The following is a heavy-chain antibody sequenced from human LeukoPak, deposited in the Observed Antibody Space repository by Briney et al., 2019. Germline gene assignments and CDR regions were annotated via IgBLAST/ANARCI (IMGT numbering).Heavy chain of an antibody. D-gene: IGHD3-22*01. CDR3: AKAQKYYYDSSGY. CDR2: INDGGDNT. CDR1: RFTFSKYA. J-gene: IGHJ4*02. V-gene: IGHV3-23*01. Sequence: GGSLRLSCAASRFTFSKYAMNWVRQAPGKGLEWVSTINDGGDNTYYADSVKGRFTISRDSPKNTLYLQMNSLRADDTAVYYCAKAQKYYYDSSGYWGQGTLVTISS.